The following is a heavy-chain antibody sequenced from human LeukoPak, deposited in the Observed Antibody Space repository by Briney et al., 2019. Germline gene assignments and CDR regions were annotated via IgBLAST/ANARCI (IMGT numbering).Heavy chain of an antibody. CDR3: ARDVSTTVVTDDWFDP. D-gene: IGHD4-23*01. Sequence: GGSLRLSCAASGFTFSSYSMNWVRQAPGKGLEWVSSISSSSSYIYYADSVKGRFTISRDNAKSSLYLQMNSLRAEDTAVYYCARDVSTTVVTDDWFDPWGQGTLVTVSS. CDR1: GFTFSSYS. V-gene: IGHV3-21*01. CDR2: ISSSSSYI. J-gene: IGHJ5*02.